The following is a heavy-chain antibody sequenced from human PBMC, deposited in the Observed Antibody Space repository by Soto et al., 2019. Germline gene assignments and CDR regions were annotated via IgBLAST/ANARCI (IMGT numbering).Heavy chain of an antibody. D-gene: IGHD5-18*01. J-gene: IGHJ5*02. CDR1: GYSFTSYW. CDR3: ARNESGRYDWFDP. CDR2: IDPSDSYT. Sequence: GESLKISCKGSGYSFTSYWISWVRQMPGKGLEWMGRIDPSDSYTNYSPSFQGHVTISADKSISTAYLQWSSLKASDTAMYYCARNESGRYDWFDPWGQGTLVTVSS. V-gene: IGHV5-10-1*01.